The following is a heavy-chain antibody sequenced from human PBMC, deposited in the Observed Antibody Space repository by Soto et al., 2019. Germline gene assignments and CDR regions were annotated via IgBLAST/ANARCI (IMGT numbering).Heavy chain of an antibody. CDR1: GFTVSSNY. V-gene: IGHV3-53*01. CDR2: IYSGGST. D-gene: IGHD3-22*01. J-gene: IGHJ4*02. CDR3: ARNYYDSGGGFDY. Sequence: GGSLRLSCAASGFTVSSNYMSWVRQAPGKGLEWVSVIYSGGSTYYADSVKGRFTISRDNSKNTLYIQMNSLRAEDTAVYYCARNYYDSGGGFDYWGQGTLVTVSS.